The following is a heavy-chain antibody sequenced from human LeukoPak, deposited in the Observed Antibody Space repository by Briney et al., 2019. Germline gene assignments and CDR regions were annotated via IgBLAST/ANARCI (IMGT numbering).Heavy chain of an antibody. CDR1: GGSISSYY. CDR2: IYHSGST. V-gene: IGHV4-59*12. D-gene: IGHD3-22*01. J-gene: IGHJ4*02. Sequence: PSETLSLTCTVSGGSISSYYWSWIRQPPGKGLEWIGYIYHSGSTYYNPSLKSRVTISVDRSKNQFSLKLSSVTAADTAVYYCARQVPAYDSSGYFFDYWGQGTLVTVSS. CDR3: ARQVPAYDSSGYFFDY.